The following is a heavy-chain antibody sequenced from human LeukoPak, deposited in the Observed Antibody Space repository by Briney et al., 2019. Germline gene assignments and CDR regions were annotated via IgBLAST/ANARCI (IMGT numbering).Heavy chain of an antibody. V-gene: IGHV4-59*01. J-gene: IGHJ6*03. CDR3: QKTAYDILTAYFGYYHYMDV. CDR2: IYYTGST. D-gene: IGHD3-9*01. CDR1: NGSISSSY. Sequence: SETLSFTCTVSNGSISSSYWSWIRLPPGKGLDSIGYIYYTGSTNYNPSLKSRVTISVDTSKNQLSLKLSSVTAADTVFYFKQKTAYDILTAYFGYYHYMDVWGKGTTVTISS.